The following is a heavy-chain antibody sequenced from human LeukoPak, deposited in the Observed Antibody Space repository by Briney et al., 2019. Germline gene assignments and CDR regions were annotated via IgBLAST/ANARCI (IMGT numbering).Heavy chain of an antibody. V-gene: IGHV7-4-1*02. J-gene: IGHJ3*02. D-gene: IGHD2-15*01. CDR3: ARDLDSAAFDI. Sequence: ASVKLSCKASGYTFTSYAINWVRQAPGQGLEYMGWIRTSTGSPTYAQGFTGRFVFSLDTSVNTAYLQISSLKAEDTAVYYCARDLDSAAFDIWGQGTMVTVSS. CDR2: IRTSTGSP. CDR1: GYTFTSYA.